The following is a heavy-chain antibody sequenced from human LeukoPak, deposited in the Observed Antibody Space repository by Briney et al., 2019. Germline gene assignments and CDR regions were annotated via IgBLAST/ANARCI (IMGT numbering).Heavy chain of an antibody. D-gene: IGHD5-12*01. J-gene: IGHJ4*02. CDR1: GFTFSSYW. CDR2: IKQDGSDK. Sequence: PGGSLRLSCAASGFTFSSYWMSWVRQAPGKGLEWVANIKQDGSDKYYVDSVKGRFTISRDNAKNSLYLQMDSLRAEDTAVYYCARVVATITPYFDYWGQGTLVTVSS. CDR3: ARVVATITPYFDY. V-gene: IGHV3-7*01.